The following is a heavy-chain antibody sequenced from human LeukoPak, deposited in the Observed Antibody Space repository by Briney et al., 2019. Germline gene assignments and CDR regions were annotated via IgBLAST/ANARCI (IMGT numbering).Heavy chain of an antibody. D-gene: IGHD4-17*01. CDR2: IYYSGST. Sequence: SETLSLTCTVSGGSISSYYWSWIRQPPGKGLEWIGYIYYSGSTNYNPSLKSRVTISVDTSKNQFSLKLSSVTAADTAVYYCARKNDYGDYHFDYWGQGTLVTVSS. V-gene: IGHV4-59*01. J-gene: IGHJ4*02. CDR3: ARKNDYGDYHFDY. CDR1: GGSISSYY.